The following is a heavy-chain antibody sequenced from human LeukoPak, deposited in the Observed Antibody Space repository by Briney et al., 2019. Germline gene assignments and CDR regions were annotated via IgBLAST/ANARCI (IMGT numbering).Heavy chain of an antibody. CDR1: GGSISSHY. CDR3: ASSESS. J-gene: IGHJ5*02. D-gene: IGHD3-16*02. CDR2: IYYSGST. V-gene: IGHV4-59*11. Sequence: SETLSLTCTVSGGSISSHYWSWIRQPPGKELEWIGYIYYSGSTNYNPSLKSRVTISVDTSKNQFSLKLSSVTAADTAVYYCASSESSWGQGTLVTVSS.